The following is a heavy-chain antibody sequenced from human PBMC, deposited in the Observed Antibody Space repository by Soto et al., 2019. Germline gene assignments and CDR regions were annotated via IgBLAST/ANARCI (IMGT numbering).Heavy chain of an antibody. Sequence: QVQLQESGPGLVKPSGTLSLTCTVSGGSTSSSNWWSWVRQPPGKGLEWIGEIYHSGSTNYNTSLKSRVTXSXXKSKHQFALVLNSVTAADTAVYYCARETSRGAFDIWGQGTTVIVSS. D-gene: IGHD3-10*01. CDR3: ARETSRGAFDI. V-gene: IGHV4-4*02. CDR2: IYHSGST. CDR1: GGSTSSSNW. J-gene: IGHJ3*02.